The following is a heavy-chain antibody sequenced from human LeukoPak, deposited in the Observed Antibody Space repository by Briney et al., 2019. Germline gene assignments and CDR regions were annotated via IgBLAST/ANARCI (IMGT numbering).Heavy chain of an antibody. V-gene: IGHV3-74*01. J-gene: IGHJ4*02. D-gene: IGHD4-23*01. CDR2: IASDGSST. CDR1: GFTFSSYW. Sequence: PGGSLRLSCAASGFTFSSYWMNWVRQAPGKGPVWVSRIASDGSSTTCADSVKGRFSISRDNAKNTLYLQMNSLRVEDTAVYYCARGRPHGNDYWGQGTLVTVSS. CDR3: ARGRPHGNDY.